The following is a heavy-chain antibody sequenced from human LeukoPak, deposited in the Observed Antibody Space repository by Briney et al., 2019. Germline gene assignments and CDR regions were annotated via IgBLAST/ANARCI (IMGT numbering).Heavy chain of an antibody. D-gene: IGHD3-22*01. CDR2: IYTSGST. CDR3: GRDSTSMIPSAPGI. V-gene: IGHV4-61*02. J-gene: IGHJ3*02. CDR1: GGSISSGSYY. Sequence: SETLSLTCTVSGGSISSGSYYWSWIRQPAGKGLEWIGRIYTSGSTNYNPSLKSRVTISVDTSKNQFSLKLSSVTAADTAVYYCGRDSTSMIPSAPGIWGQGTKVTVSS.